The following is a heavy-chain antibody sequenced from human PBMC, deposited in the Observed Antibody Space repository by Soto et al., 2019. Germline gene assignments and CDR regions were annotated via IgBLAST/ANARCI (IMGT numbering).Heavy chain of an antibody. CDR1: GDSISGYY. D-gene: IGHD3-3*01. CDR2: TYYTGRT. J-gene: IGHJ6*03. CDR3: ARSQAGTVFGLPTLCYYMDV. V-gene: IGHV4-59*01. Sequence: ASETLSLTCTVSGDSISGYYWSWIRQAPGKGLEWIGYTYYTGRTDYNPSLKSRVTMSVDTSKNKFSLELTSVTAADTAVYYCARSQAGTVFGLPTLCYYMDVWGKGTTVTVCS.